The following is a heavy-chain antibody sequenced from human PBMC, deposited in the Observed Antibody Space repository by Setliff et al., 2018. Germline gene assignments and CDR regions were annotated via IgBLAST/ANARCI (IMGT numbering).Heavy chain of an antibody. CDR1: GYTFSSYA. V-gene: IGHV3-30*03. CDR2: ISWDGTKT. D-gene: IGHD1-26*01. CDR3: ARDRQRYRFYYFDY. Sequence: PGGSLRLSCVASGYTFSSYAIHWVRQAPGRGLEWVALISWDGTKTSYADSVRGRFTISRDGSKSTLYLDMSSLRSEDTAVYYCARDRQRYRFYYFDYWGQGTLVTVSS. J-gene: IGHJ4*02.